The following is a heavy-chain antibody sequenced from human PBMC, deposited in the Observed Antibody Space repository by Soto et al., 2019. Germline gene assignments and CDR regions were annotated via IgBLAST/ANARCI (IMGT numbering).Heavy chain of an antibody. Sequence: GGSLRLSCAASGFTFSSYEMNWVRQAPGKGLEWVSYISSSGSTIYYADSVKGRFTISRDNAKNSLYLQMNSLRAEDTAVYYCAREDPTMAPSWFDPWGQGTLVTVSS. CDR1: GFTFSSYE. V-gene: IGHV3-48*03. D-gene: IGHD3-10*01. J-gene: IGHJ5*02. CDR3: AREDPTMAPSWFDP. CDR2: ISSSGSTI.